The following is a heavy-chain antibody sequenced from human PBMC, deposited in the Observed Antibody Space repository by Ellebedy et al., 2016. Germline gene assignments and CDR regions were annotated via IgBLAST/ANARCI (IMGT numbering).Heavy chain of an antibody. CDR3: ASTRGFCSSSSCYSYYGLDV. CDR2: ISGNGGDT. CDR1: GFTFSSYA. Sequence: GESLKISXVASGFTFSSYAMSWVRQVPRKGLEWVSVISGNGGDTHYADSVRGRFTVSRDNPKNTVYLQMDSLRGDDTAVYYCASTRGFCSSSSCYSYYGLDVWGQGTTVTVS. D-gene: IGHD2-2*02. V-gene: IGHV3-23*01. J-gene: IGHJ6*02.